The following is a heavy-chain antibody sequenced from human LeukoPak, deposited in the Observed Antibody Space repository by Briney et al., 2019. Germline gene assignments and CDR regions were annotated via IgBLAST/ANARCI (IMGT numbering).Heavy chain of an antibody. CDR3: ASGSASTVTTACDY. D-gene: IGHD4-17*01. J-gene: IGHJ4*02. Sequence: EGSLRLSCAASGFTFSSSSMNWVRQAPGKGLEWVSSVSSSSSYIYYADSVKGRFTISRDNAKNSLYLQMNSLRAEDTAVYYCASGSASTVTTACDYWGQGTLVTVSS. CDR2: VSSSSSYI. V-gene: IGHV3-21*01. CDR1: GFTFSSSS.